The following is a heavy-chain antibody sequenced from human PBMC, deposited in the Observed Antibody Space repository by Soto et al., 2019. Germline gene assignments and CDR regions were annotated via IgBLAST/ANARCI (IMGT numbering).Heavy chain of an antibody. CDR1: GGSISNSTHY. V-gene: IGHV4-39*01. D-gene: IGHD1-26*01. CDR2: IYYSGST. Sequence: PSETLSLTCTVSGGSISNSTHYWGWIRQPPGKGLEWIGSIYYSGSTHYNPSLKSRVTISVDTSKNQFSLKLSSVTAADTAVYYCARPLYPGILGVTNFDFWGQGTLVTVSS. J-gene: IGHJ4*02. CDR3: ARPLYPGILGVTNFDF.